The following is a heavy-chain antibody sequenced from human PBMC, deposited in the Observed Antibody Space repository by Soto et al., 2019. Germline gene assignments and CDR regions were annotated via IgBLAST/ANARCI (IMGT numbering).Heavy chain of an antibody. CDR2: IYHSGST. CDR1: GGSISSGGYY. CDR3: ARDSSSSVAPGGLLGFDY. J-gene: IGHJ4*02. V-gene: IGHV4-31*03. Sequence: SETLSLTCTVSGGSISSGGYYWSWIRQHPGKGLEWIGYIYHSGSTYYNPSLKSRVTISVDTSKNQFSLKLSSVTAADTAVYYCARDSSSSVAPGGLLGFDYWGQGTLVTVSS. D-gene: IGHD6-6*01.